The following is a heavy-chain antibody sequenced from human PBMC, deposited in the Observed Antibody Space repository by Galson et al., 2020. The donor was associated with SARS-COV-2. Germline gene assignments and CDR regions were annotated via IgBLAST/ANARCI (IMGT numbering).Heavy chain of an antibody. Sequence: GGSLRLSCAASGFTFSSYSMNWVRQAPGKGLGWVSSISSSSSYIYYADSVKGRFTISRDNAKNSLYLQMNSLRAEDTAVYYCARGQTAITIFGVVILDVGYYYGMDVWGQGTTVTVSS. V-gene: IGHV3-21*01. CDR3: ARGQTAITIFGVVILDVGYYYGMDV. CDR2: ISSSSSYI. D-gene: IGHD3-3*01. CDR1: GFTFSSYS. J-gene: IGHJ6*02.